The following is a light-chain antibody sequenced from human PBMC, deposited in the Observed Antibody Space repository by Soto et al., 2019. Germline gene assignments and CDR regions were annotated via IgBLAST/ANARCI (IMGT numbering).Light chain of an antibody. CDR1: SSDVGPYNY. Sequence: QSALTQPASVSGSPGQSITISCTGTSSDVGPYNYVSWYQQHPGKGPKFMIYDVTKRASGVSNRFSGSRSGKTASLTISGLLPEDEADYCCCTYAGGGTLWVFGGGTKLTVL. CDR3: CTYAGGGTLWV. J-gene: IGLJ3*02. CDR2: DVT. V-gene: IGLV2-23*02.